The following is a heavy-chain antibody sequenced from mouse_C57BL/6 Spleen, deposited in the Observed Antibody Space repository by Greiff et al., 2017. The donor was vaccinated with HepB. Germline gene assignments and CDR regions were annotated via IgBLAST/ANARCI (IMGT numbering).Heavy chain of an antibody. CDR3: AREGLYYDYGGSWFAY. V-gene: IGHV1-26*01. D-gene: IGHD2-4*01. J-gene: IGHJ3*01. CDR2: INPNNGGT. CDR1: GYTFTDYY. Sequence: EVQLQQSGPELVKPGASVKISCKASGYTFTDYYMNWVKQSHGKSLEWIGDINPNNGGTSYNQKFKGKATLTVDKSSSTAYMELRSLTSEDSAVYYCAREGLYYDYGGSWFAYWGQGTLVTVSA.